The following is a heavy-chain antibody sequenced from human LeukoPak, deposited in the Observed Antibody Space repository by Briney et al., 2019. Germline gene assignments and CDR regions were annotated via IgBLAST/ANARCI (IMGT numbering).Heavy chain of an antibody. CDR2: INPNSGGT. CDR1: GYTFTGYY. Sequence: GASVKVSCKASGYTFTGYYMHWVRQAPGQGLEWMGWINPNSGGTNYAQKFQGRVTMTRDTSISTAYMELSRLRSDDTAVYYCAKPWSTTNVVATAFDSWGQGTLVTVSS. CDR3: AKPWSTTNVVATAFDS. D-gene: IGHD1-26*01. V-gene: IGHV1-2*02. J-gene: IGHJ4*02.